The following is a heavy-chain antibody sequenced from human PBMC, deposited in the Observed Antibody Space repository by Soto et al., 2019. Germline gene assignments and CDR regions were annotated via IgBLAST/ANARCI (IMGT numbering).Heavy chain of an antibody. V-gene: IGHV3-21*01. CDR2: ISSSSSYI. D-gene: IGHD2-15*01. J-gene: IGHJ6*02. CDR1: GFTFSSYS. CDR3: ARGRGSGGSCYKIGYYYYGMDV. Sequence: EVQLVESGGGLVKPGGSLRLSCAASGFTFSSYSMNWVRQAPGKGLEWVSSISSSSSYIYYADSVKGRFTISRDNAKNSLYLQMNSLSGENTAVYYCARGRGSGGSCYKIGYYYYGMDVWGQGTTVTVSS.